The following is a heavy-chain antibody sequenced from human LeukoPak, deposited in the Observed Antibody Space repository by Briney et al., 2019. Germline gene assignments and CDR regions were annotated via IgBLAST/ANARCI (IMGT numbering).Heavy chain of an antibody. V-gene: IGHV4-31*03. CDR1: GGSISSDGFY. Sequence: SETLSLTCTVSGGSISSDGFYWSWVRQHPGKGLEWIGYISYSGSTYYNPSPKSRVSVSLDTSKSQFSLKLTSVTAADTAVYFCARGPSYCDFWGQGTLVTVSS. CDR2: ISYSGST. J-gene: IGHJ4*02. CDR3: ARGPSYCDF.